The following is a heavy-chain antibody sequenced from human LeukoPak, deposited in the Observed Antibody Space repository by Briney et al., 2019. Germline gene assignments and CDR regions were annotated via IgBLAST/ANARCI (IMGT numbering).Heavy chain of an antibody. J-gene: IGHJ4*02. V-gene: IGHV3-48*03. CDR3: ARDSGHYYDSSGYLY. D-gene: IGHD3-22*01. CDR1: GFTFSSYE. CDR2: ISSSGSTI. Sequence: GGSLRLSCAASGFTFSSYEMNWVRQAPGKGLEWVSYISSSGSTIYYADSVKGRFTISRDNAKNSLYLQMNSLRAEDTAVYYCARDSGHYYDSSGYLYWGQGTLVTVSS.